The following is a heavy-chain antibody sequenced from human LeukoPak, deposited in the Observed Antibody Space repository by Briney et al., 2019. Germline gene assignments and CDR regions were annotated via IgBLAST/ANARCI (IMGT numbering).Heavy chain of an antibody. J-gene: IGHJ5*01. D-gene: IGHD2-21*02. V-gene: IGHV3-7*01. Sequence: GGSLRLSCAASGFTFSTYWMNWYRQAPGKGLEWVGNINQDASEINYVDSVRGRFTISRDNAKNSLHLQMNSLRAEDTAVYYCATDRDNSDWQKRFNSWGHGPRVT. CDR1: GFTFSTYW. CDR2: INQDASEI. CDR3: ATDRDNSDWQKRFNS.